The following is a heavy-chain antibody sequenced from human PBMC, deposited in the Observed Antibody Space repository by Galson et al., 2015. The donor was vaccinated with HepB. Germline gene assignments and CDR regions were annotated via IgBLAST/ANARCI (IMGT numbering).Heavy chain of an antibody. J-gene: IGHJ4*02. V-gene: IGHV4-34*01. D-gene: IGHD3-16*01. Sequence: SETLSLTCALYGGSLTNSYWSWIRQSPGKGLGWIAEINHSGTRNYHPSLKCRVTMTVDTPKNQFYLNMRSMTDADMAVYFCARGGATPMILSFWGQGTPVTVSS. CDR1: GGSLTNSY. CDR3: ARGGATPMILSF. CDR2: INHSGTR.